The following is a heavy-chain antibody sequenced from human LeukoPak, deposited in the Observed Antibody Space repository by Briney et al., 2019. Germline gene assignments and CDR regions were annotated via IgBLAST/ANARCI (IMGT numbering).Heavy chain of an antibody. CDR2: INPSGGST. D-gene: IGHD2-15*01. CDR1: GYTFTSYY. Sequence: GASVKVSCKASGYTFTSYYMHWVRQAPGQGLEWMGIINPSGGSTSYAQKFQGRVTMTRDTSTSTVYMELSSLRSEDTAVYYCARDQIVVVVAARRGMDVWGQGTTVTVSS. CDR3: ARDQIVVVVAARRGMDV. V-gene: IGHV1-46*01. J-gene: IGHJ6*02.